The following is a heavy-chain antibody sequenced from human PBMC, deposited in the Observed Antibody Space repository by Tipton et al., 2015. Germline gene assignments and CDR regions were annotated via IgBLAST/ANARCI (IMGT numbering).Heavy chain of an antibody. V-gene: IGHV4-59*04. D-gene: IGHD2-8*01. CDR1: GGSISRYY. CDR3: ARSVVLMVYAVGT. CDR2: IYSSGST. J-gene: IGHJ5*02. Sequence: TLSLTCTVSGGSISRYYWSWIRQPPGKGLEWIGTIYSSGSTFYNPSLKSRLTMSLDTSKNQFNLNLSSVTAADTAVYYCARSVVLMVYAVGTWGQGTLVTVSS.